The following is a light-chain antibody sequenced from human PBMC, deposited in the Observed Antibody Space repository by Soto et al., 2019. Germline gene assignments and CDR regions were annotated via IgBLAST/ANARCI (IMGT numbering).Light chain of an antibody. CDR3: AAWDDNLNAYV. V-gene: IGLV1-47*02. Sequence: QSVLTQPPSASSTPGQTVPISCSGSTSNIGTFYVYWYQHLPGTAPKLLIYLGDQRASGVSDRVSGSKSGTSASLAINGLRSDDEADYYCAAWDDNLNAYVFGSGTKLTVL. J-gene: IGLJ1*01. CDR2: LGD. CDR1: TSNIGTFY.